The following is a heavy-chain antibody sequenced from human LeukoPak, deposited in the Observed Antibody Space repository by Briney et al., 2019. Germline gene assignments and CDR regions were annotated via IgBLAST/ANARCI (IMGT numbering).Heavy chain of an antibody. V-gene: IGHV3-23*01. Sequence: GGSLRLSCAASGFTFSSYAMSWVRQAPEKGLEWVSHMSGSGGGTYYADSVKGRFTISRDNSKNTLYLQMNSLRAEDTAVYYCAKDSSGWYGGFVDYWGQGTWSPSPQ. CDR1: GFTFSSYA. J-gene: IGHJ4*02. CDR2: MSGSGGGT. CDR3: AKDSSGWYGGFVDY. D-gene: IGHD6-19*01.